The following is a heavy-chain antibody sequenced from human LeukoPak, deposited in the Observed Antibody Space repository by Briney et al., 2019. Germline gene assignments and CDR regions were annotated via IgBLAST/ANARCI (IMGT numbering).Heavy chain of an antibody. V-gene: IGHV3-23*01. CDR3: ARDRSLVVGATPDY. CDR1: GFTFSSYG. Sequence: PGGSVRLSCAASGFTFSSYGMSWVRQAPGKGLEWVSGISGSDDTTYYADSVKGRFTMSRDNSKNTLYLQMDSLRAEDTALYYCARDRSLVVGATPDYWGQGTQVTVSS. D-gene: IGHD1-26*01. CDR2: ISGSDDTT. J-gene: IGHJ4*02.